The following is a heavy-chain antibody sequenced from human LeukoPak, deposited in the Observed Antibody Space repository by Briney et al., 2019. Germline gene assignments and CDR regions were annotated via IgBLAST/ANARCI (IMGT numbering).Heavy chain of an antibody. J-gene: IGHJ4*02. V-gene: IGHV3-30-3*01. Sequence: PGRSLRLSCAASGFTFSSYAMHWVRQAPGKGLEWVAVISYDGSNKYYADSVKGRFTISRDNSKNTLYLQMNSLRAEDTAVYYCARGPGYVKQQYFDYWGQGTLVTVSS. CDR2: ISYDGSNK. CDR1: GFTFSSYA. CDR3: ARGPGYVKQQYFDY. D-gene: IGHD3-9*01.